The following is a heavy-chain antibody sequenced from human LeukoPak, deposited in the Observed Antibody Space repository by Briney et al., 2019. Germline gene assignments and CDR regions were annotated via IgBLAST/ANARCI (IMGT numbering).Heavy chain of an antibody. D-gene: IGHD2-2*02. V-gene: IGHV3-23*01. CDR1: GFTFSSYA. CDR3: AKARGYCSSTSCYRPRGFDP. J-gene: IGHJ5*02. CDR2: ISGSGGST. Sequence: PGGSLRLSCAASGFTFSSYAMSWVSQAPGKGLEWVSAISGSGGSTYYADSVKGRFTISRDDSKNTLYLQMNSLRAEDTAVYYGAKARGYCSSTSCYRPRGFDPWGQGTLVTVSS.